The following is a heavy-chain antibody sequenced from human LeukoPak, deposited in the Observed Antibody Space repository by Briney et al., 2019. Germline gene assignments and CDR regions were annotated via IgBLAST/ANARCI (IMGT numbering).Heavy chain of an antibody. V-gene: IGHV3-23*01. CDR2: ISDSGGST. CDR3: AKSLNYYGSGTSRRDFDY. CDR1: GFTFRTYA. Sequence: GGSLRLSCAGSGFTFRTYAMIWVRQAPGKGLEWVSAISDSGGSTYYADSVKGRFTISRDNSKNTLYLQMHSLRAEDTAVYYCAKSLNYYGSGTSRRDFDYWGQGTLVAVSS. D-gene: IGHD3-10*01. J-gene: IGHJ4*02.